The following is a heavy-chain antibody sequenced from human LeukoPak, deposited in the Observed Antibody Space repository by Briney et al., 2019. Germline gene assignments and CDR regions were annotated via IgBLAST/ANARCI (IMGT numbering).Heavy chain of an antibody. CDR2: IYYSGST. J-gene: IGHJ5*02. CDR3: ARRVGATYWFDP. Sequence: SETLSLTCSGSGGSISSYYWSWIRQPPGKGLEWIGHIYYSGSTNYNPSLKSRVTISVDTSKNQFSLKLSSVSAADTAVYYCARRVGATYWFDPWGQGTLVAVSS. V-gene: IGHV4-59*01. D-gene: IGHD1-26*01. CDR1: GGSISSYY.